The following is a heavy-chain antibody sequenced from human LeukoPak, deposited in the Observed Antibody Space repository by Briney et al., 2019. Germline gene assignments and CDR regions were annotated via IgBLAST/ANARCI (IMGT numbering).Heavy chain of an antibody. D-gene: IGHD3-10*01. CDR1: GGSISSYY. Sequence: SETLSLTCTVSGGSISSYYWSWIRQPPGKGLEWIGYIYYSGSTNYNPSLKSRVTISVDTSKNQFSLKPSSVTAADTAVYYCARVGSGEGAFDIWGQGTMVTVSS. J-gene: IGHJ3*02. CDR2: IYYSGST. CDR3: ARVGSGEGAFDI. V-gene: IGHV4-59*01.